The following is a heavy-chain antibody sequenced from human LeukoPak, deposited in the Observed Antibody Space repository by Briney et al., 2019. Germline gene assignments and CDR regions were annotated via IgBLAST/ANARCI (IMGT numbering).Heavy chain of an antibody. D-gene: IGHD1-26*01. Sequence: PSETLSLTCTVSGGSISSRSFYWGWIRQPPGKGLEWIGNVYYSGSTYYNPSLKSRVTISVDMSKNQFSLKLSSVTAADTAVFYCARRRRYLFDYWGQGTLVTVSS. V-gene: IGHV4-39*07. CDR1: GGSISSRSFY. CDR3: ARRRRYLFDY. J-gene: IGHJ4*02. CDR2: VYYSGST.